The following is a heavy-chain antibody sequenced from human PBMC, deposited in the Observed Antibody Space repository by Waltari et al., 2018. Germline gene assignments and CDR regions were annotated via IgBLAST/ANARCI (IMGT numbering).Heavy chain of an antibody. CDR1: GYSIRSGYY. CDR2: IYHSGST. CDR3: ARVADWPDP. J-gene: IGHJ5*02. V-gene: IGHV4-38-2*01. Sequence: QVQLQESGPGLVKPSETLSLTCAVSGYSIRSGYYWGWIRQPPGKGLEWIGSIYHSGSTYYNPSLKSRVTISVDTSKNQFSLKLSSVTAADTAVYYCARVADWPDPWGQGTLVTVSS.